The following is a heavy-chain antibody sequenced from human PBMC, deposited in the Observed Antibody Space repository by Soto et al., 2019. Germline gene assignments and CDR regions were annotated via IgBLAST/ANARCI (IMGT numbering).Heavy chain of an antibody. CDR1: GGSISSSSYY. Sequence: TLSLTCTVSGGSISSSSYYWGWIRQPPGKGLEWIGSVYYSGSTYYNPSLKSRVTISVDTSKNQFSLYLQMNSLRTDDTALYYCAKALGSSFLYNAEYFHYWGLGTLVTVSS. CDR3: AKALGSSFLYNAEYFHY. J-gene: IGHJ1*01. CDR2: VYYSGST. V-gene: IGHV4-39*07. D-gene: IGHD3-3*01.